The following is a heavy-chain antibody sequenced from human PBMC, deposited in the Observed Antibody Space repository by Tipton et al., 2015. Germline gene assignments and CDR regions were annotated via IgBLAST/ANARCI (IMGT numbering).Heavy chain of an antibody. CDR2: INWNGGST. V-gene: IGHV3-20*04. J-gene: IGHJ4*02. D-gene: IGHD3-22*01. Sequence: SLRLSCAASGFTFDDYGMNWVRQAPGKGLEWYSNINWNGGSTGYADSVKGRFTISRDNAKNSLYLQMNSLTADDTALYYCARGLHYYDTSGYYYLDYWGQGTLVTVSS. CDR1: GFTFDDYG. CDR3: ARGLHYYDTSGYYYLDY.